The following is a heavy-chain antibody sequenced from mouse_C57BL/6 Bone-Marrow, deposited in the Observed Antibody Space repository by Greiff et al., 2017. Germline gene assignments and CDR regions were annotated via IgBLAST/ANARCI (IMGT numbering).Heavy chain of an antibody. CDR3: VRGGYCGSSYDYFDY. Sequence: VQLQQSGAELARPGASVKLSCKASGYTFTSYGISWVKQRPGQGLEWIGEIYPRSGNTYYNEKFKGKATLTADKSSSTAYMELRSLTSEDSAVYFCVRGGYCGSSYDYFDYWGQGTTLTVSS. J-gene: IGHJ2*01. CDR1: GYTFTSYG. V-gene: IGHV1-81*01. D-gene: IGHD1-1*01. CDR2: IYPRSGNT.